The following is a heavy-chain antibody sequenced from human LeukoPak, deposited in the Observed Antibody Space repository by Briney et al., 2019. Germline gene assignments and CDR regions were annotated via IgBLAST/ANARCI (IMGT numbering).Heavy chain of an antibody. J-gene: IGHJ6*03. CDR3: AKDIGGSSSWYYMDV. D-gene: IGHD6-13*01. Sequence: GGSLRLSCAVSGFTFTDTYMTWIRQAPGKGLESLSYISPSGTDISYADSVKGRFTISRDNAKNSLYLQMNSLRAEDTAVYYCAKDIGGSSSWYYMDVWGKGTTVTISS. V-gene: IGHV3-11*01. CDR2: ISPSGTDI. CDR1: GFTFTDTY.